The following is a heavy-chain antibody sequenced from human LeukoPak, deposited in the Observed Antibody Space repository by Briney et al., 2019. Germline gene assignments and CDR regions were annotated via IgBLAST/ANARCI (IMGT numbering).Heavy chain of an antibody. CDR1: GFSFYSNY. V-gene: IGHV3-53*05. D-gene: IGHD1-26*01. J-gene: IGHJ6*03. CDR3: AKGSGWEMSYYYYYMDV. Sequence: GGSLRLSCAASGFSFYSNYMTWVRQAPGKGLEWVSVIYSGSNTYYADSVKGRFTISRDNSKNSLYLQMNSLRAEDTAVYYCAKGSGWEMSYYYYYMDVWGKGTTVTISS. CDR2: IYSGSNT.